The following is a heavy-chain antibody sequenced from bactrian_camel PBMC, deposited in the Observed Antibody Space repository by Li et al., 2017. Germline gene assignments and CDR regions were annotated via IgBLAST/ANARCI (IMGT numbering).Heavy chain of an antibody. CDR3: AADERTCWGIMRARGHFAH. CDR1: GSTRNC. CDR2: VDKRGEL. Sequence: HVQLVESGGGSMQAGGSLRLSCTVSGSTRNCMGWFRQAPGGPREGVATVDKRGELTYADSVKGRFTVSRDNAEYTVNLQMNSLKPEDTAMYFCAADERTCWGIMRARGHFAHWGQGTQVTVS. J-gene: IGHJ6*01. D-gene: IGHD1*01. V-gene: IGHV3S53*01.